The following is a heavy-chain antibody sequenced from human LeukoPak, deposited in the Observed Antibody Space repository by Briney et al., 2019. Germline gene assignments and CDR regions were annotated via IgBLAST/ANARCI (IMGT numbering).Heavy chain of an antibody. CDR1: GGTFSSYA. Sequence: ASVKVSCKASGGTFSSYAISWVRQAPGQGLEWMGWISAYNGNTNYAQKLQGRVTMTTDTSTSTAYMELRSLRSDDTAVYYCARVRWRNWFDPWGQGTLVTVSS. D-gene: IGHD5-24*01. V-gene: IGHV1-18*01. J-gene: IGHJ5*02. CDR3: ARVRWRNWFDP. CDR2: ISAYNGNT.